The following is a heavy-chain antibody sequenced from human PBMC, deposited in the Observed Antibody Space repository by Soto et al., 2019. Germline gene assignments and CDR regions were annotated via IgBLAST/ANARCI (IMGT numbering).Heavy chain of an antibody. V-gene: IGHV1-18*01. CDR1: GYRVTISG. CDR3: ASVRIXATISAYYYYYGMDG. CDR2: ISAYNGNT. Sequence: ASAKVARTASGYRVTISGVTVVRKTPGQGLEWMGWISAYNGNTNYAQKLQGRVTMTTDTSTSTAYMELRSLRSDDTAVYYCASVRIXATISAYYYYYGMDGWGQGTTVTIS. J-gene: IGHJ6*02. D-gene: IGHD5-12*01.